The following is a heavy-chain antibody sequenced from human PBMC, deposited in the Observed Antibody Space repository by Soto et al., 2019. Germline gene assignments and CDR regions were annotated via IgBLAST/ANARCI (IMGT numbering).Heavy chain of an antibody. D-gene: IGHD3-16*01. CDR2: FIHLYETA. Sequence: QVQLVQSGAEVKKPGSSVKVSCKASGGTFSIYAISWVRQAPGQGLEWMGGFIHLYETANYAQKFQGRVTLTADKSTSTAYMELSSLRSVDTAVYYCAIPSKWNYVYYFYGMDVWGQGTTVTVSS. J-gene: IGHJ6*02. CDR3: AIPSKWNYVYYFYGMDV. CDR1: GGTFSIYA. V-gene: IGHV1-69*06.